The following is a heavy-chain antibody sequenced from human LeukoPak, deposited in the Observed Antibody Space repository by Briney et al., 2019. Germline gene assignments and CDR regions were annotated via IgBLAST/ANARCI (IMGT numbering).Heavy chain of an antibody. CDR3: ARERQNKDFWSGGDY. J-gene: IGHJ4*02. D-gene: IGHD3-3*01. Sequence: GGSLRLSCAASGFTFSSYAMHWVRQAPGKGLEWVAVISYDGSNKYYADSVKGRFTISRDNSKNTLYLQMNTLRTEDTAVYYCARERQNKDFWSGGDYWGQGTLSPSPQ. CDR2: ISYDGSNK. CDR1: GFTFSSYA. V-gene: IGHV3-30-3*01.